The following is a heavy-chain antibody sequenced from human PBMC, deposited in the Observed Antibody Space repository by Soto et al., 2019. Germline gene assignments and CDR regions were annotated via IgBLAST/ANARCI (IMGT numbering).Heavy chain of an antibody. Sequence: GASVKVSCKASGGTFSSYAISWVRQAPGQGLEWMGGIIPIFGRANYAQKFQGRVTITSDKSTSTAYMELSSLRSEDTAVYYWARNYCSGVSCLQPYYYSGRDFLGQGTTVTFSS. D-gene: IGHD2-15*01. V-gene: IGHV1-69*06. J-gene: IGHJ6*02. CDR3: ARNYCSGVSCLQPYYYSGRDF. CDR1: GGTFSSYA. CDR2: IIPIFGRA.